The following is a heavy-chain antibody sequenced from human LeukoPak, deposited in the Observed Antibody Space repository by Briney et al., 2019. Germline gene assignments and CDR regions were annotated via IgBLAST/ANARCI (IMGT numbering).Heavy chain of an antibody. V-gene: IGHV3-7*01. CDR1: SGYW. Sequence: QAGGSLRLSCAAFSGYWMTWVRQAPGKGLEWVANIKQDGSEKYYVDSVKGRFTISRDNAKNSLFLQMNSLGAEDTAVYYCARINSGRHLGDAFDIWGQGTTVTVSS. CDR2: IKQDGSEK. D-gene: IGHD1-26*01. J-gene: IGHJ3*02. CDR3: ARINSGRHLGDAFDI.